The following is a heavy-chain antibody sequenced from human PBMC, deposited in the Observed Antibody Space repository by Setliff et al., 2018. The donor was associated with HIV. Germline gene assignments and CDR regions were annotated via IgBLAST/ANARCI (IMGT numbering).Heavy chain of an antibody. J-gene: IGHJ5*01. V-gene: IGHV4-39*01. CDR1: GGSVSSSSYY. CDR2: IYYSGST. Sequence: PSETLSLTCTVSGGSVSSSSYYWGWIRQPPGKGLEWIGSIYYSGSTYYNPSLKSRVTISVDTSKNQFSLKLSSVTAADTAVYYCARGVVGYNTNSYWTNWFDSWGQGTLVTVSS. D-gene: IGHD1-1*01. CDR3: ARGVVGYNTNSYWTNWFDS.